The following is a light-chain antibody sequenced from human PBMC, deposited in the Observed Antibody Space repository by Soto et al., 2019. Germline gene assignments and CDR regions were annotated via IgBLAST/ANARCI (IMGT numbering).Light chain of an antibody. J-gene: IGKJ1*01. CDR2: XXX. V-gene: IGKV1-5*01. Sequence: DIQMTQSPSTLSASVGDRVTITCRASQSISDSWAXXEQXXXXXXXXXXXXXXKLERGVASRFSGSGSGTEFTLTISSMQPDDLATDYCQQYHGFSRTFGQGTKVDIK. CDR3: QQYHGFSRT. CDR1: QSISDS.